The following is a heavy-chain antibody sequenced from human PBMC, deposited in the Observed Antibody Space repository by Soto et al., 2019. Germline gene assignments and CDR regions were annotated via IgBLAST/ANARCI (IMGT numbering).Heavy chain of an antibody. Sequence: SETLSLTCTVSGGSISNYFCNWILQPAGKGLEWIGRIDNSWSTNYNPSLKSRITMSADTSRNQFSLKLNSVTAADPAVSYGARGGQDFWSGPFDYSGQGALV. CDR3: ARGGQDFWSGPFDY. V-gene: IGHV4-4*07. CDR2: IDNSWST. D-gene: IGHD3-3*01. J-gene: IGHJ4*02. CDR1: GGSISNYF.